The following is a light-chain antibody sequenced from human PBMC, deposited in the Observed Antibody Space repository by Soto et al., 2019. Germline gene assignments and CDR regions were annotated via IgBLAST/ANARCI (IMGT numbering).Light chain of an antibody. CDR2: GAS. V-gene: IGKV3-15*01. Sequence: EIVLARSRGPLYLSSGERATGSCGGSQSVSSSYLAWYQQRPGQAPRLLMFGASTRATGVSARFSGSGSGTEFTLTISSLQSEDFAIYYCQQYSNWPRTFGQGTKVDIK. CDR1: QSVSSSY. CDR3: QQYSNWPRT. J-gene: IGKJ1*01.